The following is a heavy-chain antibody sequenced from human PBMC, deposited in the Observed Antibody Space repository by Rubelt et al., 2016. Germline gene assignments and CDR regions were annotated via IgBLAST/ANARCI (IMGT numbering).Heavy chain of an antibody. CDR2: ISSSSSTI. CDR1: GFTFSSYS. J-gene: IGHJ4*02. CDR3: ARDYDSSGYYYVVGY. D-gene: IGHD3-22*01. Sequence: EVQLVESGGGLVQPGGSLRLSCAASGFTFSSYSMNWVRQAPGKGLEWVSYISSSSSTIYYADSVKGRFTISRDNAKNSLYLQRNSLRAEDTAVYYCARDYDSSGYYYVVGYWGQRTLVTVSS. V-gene: IGHV3-48*04.